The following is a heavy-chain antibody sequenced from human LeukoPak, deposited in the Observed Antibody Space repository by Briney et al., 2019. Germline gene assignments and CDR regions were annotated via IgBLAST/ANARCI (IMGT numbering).Heavy chain of an antibody. CDR3: AREGYSGSLDY. CDR1: GFTFSSYE. CDR2: ISSSGSAI. D-gene: IGHD1-26*01. J-gene: IGHJ4*02. Sequence: AGGSLRLSCAASGFTFSSYEMNWVRQAPGKGLESVSYISSSGSAIHYADSVKGRFTISRDSAKNSLFLQMNSLRAEDTAVYYCAREGYSGSLDYWGQGTLVTVSS. V-gene: IGHV3-48*03.